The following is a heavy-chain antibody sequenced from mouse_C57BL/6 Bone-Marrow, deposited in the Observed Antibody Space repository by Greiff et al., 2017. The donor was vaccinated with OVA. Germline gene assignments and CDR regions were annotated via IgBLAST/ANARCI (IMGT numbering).Heavy chain of an antibody. Sequence: VKLQESGAELARPGASVKLSCKASGYTFTSYGISWVKQRTGQGLEWIGEIYPRSGNTYYNEKFKGKATLTADKSSSTAYMELRSLTSEDSAVYFCARRDGNGGYWGQGTTLTVSS. D-gene: IGHD2-1*01. CDR3: ARRDGNGGY. V-gene: IGHV1-81*01. CDR2: IYPRSGNT. CDR1: GYTFTSYG. J-gene: IGHJ2*01.